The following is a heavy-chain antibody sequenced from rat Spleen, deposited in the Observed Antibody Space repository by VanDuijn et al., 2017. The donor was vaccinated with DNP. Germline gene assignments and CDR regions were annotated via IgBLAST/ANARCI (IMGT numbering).Heavy chain of an antibody. CDR1: GFSLTSYS. Sequence: QVQLKESGPGLVQPSETLSLTCTVSGFSLTSYSVSWVRQPSGKGPEWMGRMWYDGDTAYNSALKSRLSISRDTSKNQVFLKMNSLQADDTGTYYCTRGCERGGYWYFDFGGPGTMVTVS. V-gene: IGHV2-63*01. CDR2: MWYDGDT. D-gene: IGHD1-11*01. CDR3: TRGCERGGYWYFDF. J-gene: IGHJ1*01.